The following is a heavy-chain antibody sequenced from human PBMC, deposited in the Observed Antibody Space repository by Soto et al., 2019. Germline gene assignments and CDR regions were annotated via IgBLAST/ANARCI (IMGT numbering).Heavy chain of an antibody. D-gene: IGHD6-13*01. J-gene: IGHJ6*02. CDR2: IHPSGGST. CDR3: ARDVIAAAGIYYYHYGMDV. V-gene: IGHV1-46*01. Sequence: ASVKVSCKASGYTFISFCIHWVRQAPGEGLEWMGRIHPSGGSTSYAQRFQGRVTVTRDTSTSTVYMELSSLKSEDTAVYYCARDVIAAAGIYYYHYGMDVWGQGTTVTVSS. CDR1: GYTFISFC.